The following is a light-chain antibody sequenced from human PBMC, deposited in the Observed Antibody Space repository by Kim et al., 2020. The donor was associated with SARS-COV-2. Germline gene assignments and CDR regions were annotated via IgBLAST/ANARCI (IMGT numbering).Light chain of an antibody. J-gene: IGKJ4*01. CDR3: QQYGSSPGT. CDR1: QSVSSSY. V-gene: IGKV3-20*01. Sequence: EIVLTQSPGTLSLSPGERATLSCRASQSVSSSYLAWYQQKPGQAPRLLIYGASSRATGIPHRFSGSGSGTDFILTISRLEPEDFAVYYCQQYGSSPGTFGGGTKVDIK. CDR2: GAS.